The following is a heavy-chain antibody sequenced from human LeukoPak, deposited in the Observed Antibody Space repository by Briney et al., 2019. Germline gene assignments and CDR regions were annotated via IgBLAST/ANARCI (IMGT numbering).Heavy chain of an antibody. Sequence: GGSLRLSCAASGFTFSSYAMSWVRQAPGKGLEWVSAISGSGGSTYYADSVKGRFTISRDNAKNSLYLQMNSLRAEDTAVYYCARRYSYGLDYWGRGTLVTVSS. CDR3: ARRYSYGLDY. J-gene: IGHJ4*02. V-gene: IGHV3-23*01. CDR2: ISGSGGST. D-gene: IGHD5-18*01. CDR1: GFTFSSYA.